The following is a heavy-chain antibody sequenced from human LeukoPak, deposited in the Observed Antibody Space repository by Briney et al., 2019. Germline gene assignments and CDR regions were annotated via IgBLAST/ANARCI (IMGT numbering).Heavy chain of an antibody. V-gene: IGHV3-48*03. CDR1: GFTFSSYE. CDR2: ISSSGSTI. CDR3: AKDSSASFYCGGGACYSNY. Sequence: GGSLRLSCAASGFTFSSYEMNWVRQAPGKGLEWVSYISSSGSTIYYADSVKGRFTISRDNSKNTLYLQMNSLRTEDTAVYYCAKDSSASFYCGGGACYSNYWGQGTLVTVSS. J-gene: IGHJ4*02. D-gene: IGHD2-15*01.